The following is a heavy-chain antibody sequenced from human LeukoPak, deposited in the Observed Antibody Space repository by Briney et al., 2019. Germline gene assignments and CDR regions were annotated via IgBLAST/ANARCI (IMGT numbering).Heavy chain of an antibody. J-gene: IGHJ6*03. CDR3: ARDRTYHPAGYYYYMDV. V-gene: IGHV6-1*01. D-gene: IGHD2-21*01. CDR2: TYYRSKWYN. CDR1: GDSVSSNSAA. Sequence: PSQTLSLTCAISGDSVSSNSAAWNWIRQSPSRGLEWLGRTYYRSKWYNDYAVSVKSRITINPDTSKNQFSLQLNSVTPEDTAVYYCARDRTYHPAGYYYYMDVWGKGTTVTVSS.